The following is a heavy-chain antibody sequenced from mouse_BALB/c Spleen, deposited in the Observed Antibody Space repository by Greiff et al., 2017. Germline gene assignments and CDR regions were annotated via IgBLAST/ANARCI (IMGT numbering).Heavy chain of an antibody. Sequence: VQLKQSGPSLVKPSQSLSLTCSVTGDSITSCYWNWIRKFPGNKLEYMGYISYSGSTYYNPSLKSRISITRDTSNNQYYLQLSSVTTEDTATYYCASSYYDYDGGFAYWGQGTLVTVSA. V-gene: IGHV3-8*02. CDR1: GDSITSCY. CDR3: ASSYYDYDGGFAY. D-gene: IGHD2-4*01. J-gene: IGHJ3*01. CDR2: ISYSGST.